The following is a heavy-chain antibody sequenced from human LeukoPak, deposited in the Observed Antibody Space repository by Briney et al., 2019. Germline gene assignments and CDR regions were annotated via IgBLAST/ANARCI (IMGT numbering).Heavy chain of an antibody. CDR3: AREMSAAGVYYFDY. V-gene: IGHV4-34*01. CDR1: GGSFSGYY. J-gene: IGHJ4*02. Sequence: SETLSLTCAVYGGSFSGYYWSWIRQSPGEGLEWIGEINHSGSPNYNPSLKSRVTISVDTSKNQFSLKLSSVTAADTAVYYCAREMSAAGVYYFDYWGQGTLVTVSS. D-gene: IGHD6-19*01. CDR2: INHSGSP.